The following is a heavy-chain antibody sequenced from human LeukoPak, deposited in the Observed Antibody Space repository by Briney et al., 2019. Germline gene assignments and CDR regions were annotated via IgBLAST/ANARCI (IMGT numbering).Heavy chain of an antibody. D-gene: IGHD2-15*01. CDR1: GYTFTGSY. CDR2: IIPIFGTA. Sequence: SVKVSCKASGYTFTGSYLHWVRQAPGQGLEWMGGIIPIFGTANYAQKFQGRVTITADESTSTAYMELSSLRSEDTAVYYCARDRYCSGGSCSPDAFDIWGQGTMVTVSS. V-gene: IGHV1-69*13. J-gene: IGHJ3*02. CDR3: ARDRYCSGGSCSPDAFDI.